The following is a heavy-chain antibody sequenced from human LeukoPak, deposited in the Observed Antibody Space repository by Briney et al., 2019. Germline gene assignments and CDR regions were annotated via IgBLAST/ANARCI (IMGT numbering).Heavy chain of an antibody. CDR3: ARMDYDSSGYFDY. CDR2: ISNSSSYI. V-gene: IGHV3-21*01. Sequence: GGSLRLSCAASGFTFSSYSMNWVRQAPGKGLEWVSSISNSSSYIYYADSVKGRFTISRDNAKNSLYLQMNSLRAEDTAVYYCARMDYDSSGYFDYWGQGTLVTVSS. J-gene: IGHJ4*02. CDR1: GFTFSSYS. D-gene: IGHD3-22*01.